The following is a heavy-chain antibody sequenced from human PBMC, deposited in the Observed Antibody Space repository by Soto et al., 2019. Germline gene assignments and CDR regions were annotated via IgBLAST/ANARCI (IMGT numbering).Heavy chain of an antibody. CDR1: GFTFSSYG. CDR3: ARDRRHYYGMDV. CDR2: IWYDGSNK. Sequence: QVQLVESGGGVVQPGRSLRLSCAASGFTFSSYGMHWVRQAPGKGLEWVAVIWYDGSNKYYADSVKGRFTISRDNSKNTLYLQMNSLRAEDTAVYYCARDRRHYYGMDVWGQGTTVTVSS. D-gene: IGHD1-1*01. V-gene: IGHV3-33*01. J-gene: IGHJ6*02.